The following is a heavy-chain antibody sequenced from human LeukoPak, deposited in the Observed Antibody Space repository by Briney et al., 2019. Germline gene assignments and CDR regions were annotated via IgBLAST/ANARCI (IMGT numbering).Heavy chain of an antibody. Sequence: ASVKVSCKASGYTFTGYYMHWVRQAPGQGLEWMGWINPNSGGTNYAQKFQDRVTMTRDTSISTAYMELSRLRSDDTAVYYCARDMISSGSGFDYWGQGTLVTVSS. CDR2: INPNSGGT. J-gene: IGHJ4*02. V-gene: IGHV1-2*02. CDR3: ARDMISSGSGFDY. D-gene: IGHD6-19*01. CDR1: GYTFTGYY.